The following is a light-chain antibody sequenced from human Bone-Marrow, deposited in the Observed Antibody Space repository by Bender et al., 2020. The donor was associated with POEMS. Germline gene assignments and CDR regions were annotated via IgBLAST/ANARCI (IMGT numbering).Light chain of an antibody. Sequence: QTVVTQEPSLAVSPGGTVTLTCASSTGAVTGGHATNWFQQKPGQAPRTLIYSTSKTNSWTPARFSGSLLGGKAALTLSPVQPEDEADYYCYSYASSSSWVFGGGTKLTVL. V-gene: IGLV7-43*01. CDR1: TGAVTGGHA. J-gene: IGLJ3*02. CDR2: STS. CDR3: YSYASSSSWV.